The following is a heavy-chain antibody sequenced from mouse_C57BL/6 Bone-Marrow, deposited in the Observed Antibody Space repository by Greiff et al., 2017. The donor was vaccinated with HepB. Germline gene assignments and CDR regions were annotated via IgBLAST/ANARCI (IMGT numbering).Heavy chain of an antibody. CDR2: INPNNGGT. V-gene: IGHV1-22*01. CDR3: ARMGYDGYPYYAMDY. D-gene: IGHD2-3*01. Sequence: EVQLQQSGPELVKPGASVKMSCKASGYTFTDYNMHWVKQSHGKSLEWIGYINPNNGGTSYNQKFKGKATLTVNKSSSTAYMELRSLTSEDSAVYYCARMGYDGYPYYAMDYWGQGTSVTVSS. J-gene: IGHJ4*01. CDR1: GYTFTDYN.